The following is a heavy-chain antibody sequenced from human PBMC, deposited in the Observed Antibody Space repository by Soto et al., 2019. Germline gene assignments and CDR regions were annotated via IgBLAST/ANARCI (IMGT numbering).Heavy chain of an antibody. J-gene: IGHJ4*02. CDR2: IYYSGST. Sequence: QVQLQESGPGLVKPSETLSLTCTVSGGSISSYYWSWIRQPPGKGLEWIGYIYYSGSTNYNPSLKGRVTISVDTSKNQFSLKLSSVTAADTAVYYCARRWGMGFDYWGQGTLVTVSS. V-gene: IGHV4-59*01. CDR1: GGSISSYY. CDR3: ARRWGMGFDY. D-gene: IGHD3-16*01.